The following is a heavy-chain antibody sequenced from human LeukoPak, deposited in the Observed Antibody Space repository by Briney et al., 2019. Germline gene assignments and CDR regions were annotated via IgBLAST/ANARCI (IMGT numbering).Heavy chain of an antibody. D-gene: IGHD3-10*01. Sequence: GGSLRLSCAASGFTFSSYAMSWVRQAPGKGLEWVSAISGSGGSTYYADSVKGRFTISRDNSKNTLYLQMNSLRAEDTAVYYCASDPMVRGVNVSYYYGMDVWGQGTTVTVSS. CDR3: ASDPMVRGVNVSYYYGMDV. V-gene: IGHV3-23*01. J-gene: IGHJ6*02. CDR1: GFTFSSYA. CDR2: ISGSGGST.